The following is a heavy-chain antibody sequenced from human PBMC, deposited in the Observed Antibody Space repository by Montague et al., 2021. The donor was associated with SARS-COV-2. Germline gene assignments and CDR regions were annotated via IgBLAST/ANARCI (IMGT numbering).Heavy chain of an antibody. V-gene: IGHV3-33*01. J-gene: IGHJ6*03. CDR2: IWNDGSNK. CDR1: GFTFSSHA. D-gene: IGHD3-22*01. CDR3: ARDPPYSSSAFYYYSYYLDV. Sequence: SLRPSCAASGFTFSSHAMHWVRQAPGRGLEWVAVIWNDGSNKYYADSVKGRFTISRDNSNNTLYLQPNSLTADDTAVYYCARDPPYSSSAFYYYSYYLDVWGKGATVTVSS.